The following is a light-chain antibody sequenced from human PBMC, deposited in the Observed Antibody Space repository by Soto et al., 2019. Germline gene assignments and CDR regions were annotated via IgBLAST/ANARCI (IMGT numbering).Light chain of an antibody. J-gene: IGKJ1*01. CDR2: AGS. Sequence: EMVLCQSPGTLSVSQGDRVTLSCRASQSISINLAWYQHKPGQAPRLLIHAGSTRATGIPARISGSGSGTEFTLTISSLQSEDFAVYYCQQFRNWPWTFGQGTKVDVK. CDR1: QSISIN. V-gene: IGKV3D-15*01. CDR3: QQFRNWPWT.